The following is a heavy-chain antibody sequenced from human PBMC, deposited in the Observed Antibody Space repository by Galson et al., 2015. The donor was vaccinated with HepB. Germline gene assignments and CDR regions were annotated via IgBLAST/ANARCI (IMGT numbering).Heavy chain of an antibody. J-gene: IGHJ4*02. D-gene: IGHD6-6*01. Sequence: SVKVSCKASGYTFTSYYMHWVRQAPGQGPEWMGIINPSGGSTTYAQKFQGRVTMTRNTSISTAYMELSSLRSEDTAVYYCARVPSRQYSSSWGTDYWGQGTLVTVSS. CDR3: ARVPSRQYSSSWGTDY. CDR2: INPSGGST. CDR1: GYTFTSYY. V-gene: IGHV1-46*01.